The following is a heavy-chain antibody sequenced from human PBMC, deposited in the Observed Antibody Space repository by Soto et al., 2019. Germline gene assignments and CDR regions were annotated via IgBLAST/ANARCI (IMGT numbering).Heavy chain of an antibody. CDR1: GYTFTGYY. D-gene: IGHD3-3*01. V-gene: IGHV1-2*02. Sequence: GASVKVSFKASGYTFTGYYMHWLRQAPGQGLEWMGWINPNSGGTNYAQKFQGRVTMTRDTSISTAYMELSRLRSDDTAVYYCARVGFGNYDFWSRSQYEPDHYYYGMDVWGQGTTVTVSS. CDR2: INPNSGGT. J-gene: IGHJ6*02. CDR3: ARVGFGNYDFWSRSQYEPDHYYYGMDV.